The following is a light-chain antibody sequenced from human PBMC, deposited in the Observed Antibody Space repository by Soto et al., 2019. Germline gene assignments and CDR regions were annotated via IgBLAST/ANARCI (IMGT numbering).Light chain of an antibody. CDR2: AAS. CDR3: QQSYNTPQLT. V-gene: IGKV1-39*01. Sequence: DIQMTQSPSSLSASVGDRVTITCRASQSISSYLNWYQQKPGKAPKLLIYAASSLQSGVPSRFSGSGSGTDFTLTISSLQPEDFATYYFQQSYNTPQLTFGGGTKVEIK. J-gene: IGKJ4*01. CDR1: QSISSY.